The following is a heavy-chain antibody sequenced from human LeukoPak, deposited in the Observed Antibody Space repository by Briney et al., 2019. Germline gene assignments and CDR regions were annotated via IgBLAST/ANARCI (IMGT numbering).Heavy chain of an antibody. CDR3: ARLTADCSGGSCYFYFDY. Sequence: ASVKVSCKASGYTFTSYDTNWVRQATGQGLEWMGWMNPNSGNTGYAQKFQGRVTMTRNTSISTAYMELSSLRSEDTAVYYCARLTADCSGGSCYFYFDYWGQGTLVTVSS. D-gene: IGHD2-15*01. CDR2: MNPNSGNT. J-gene: IGHJ4*02. CDR1: GYTFTSYD. V-gene: IGHV1-8*01.